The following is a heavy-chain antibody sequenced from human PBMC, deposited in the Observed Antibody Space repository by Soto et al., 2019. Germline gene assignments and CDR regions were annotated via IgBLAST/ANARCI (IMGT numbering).Heavy chain of an antibody. V-gene: IGHV4-34*01. CDR1: GGSFSGYY. Sequence: QVQLRQWGAGLLKPSETLSLTCAVYGGSFSGYYWSWIRQPPGKGLEWIGEINHSGSTNYNPSLKRLVTISVDTSKNQFSLKLSSVTAADTAVCYCASGRVRYGAYGFIWGQGTLVTVSS. J-gene: IGHJ4*02. CDR2: INHSGST. CDR3: ASGRVRYGAYGFI. D-gene: IGHD4-17*01.